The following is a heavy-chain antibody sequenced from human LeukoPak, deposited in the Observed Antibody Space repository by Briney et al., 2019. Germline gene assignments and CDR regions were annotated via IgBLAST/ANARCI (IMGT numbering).Heavy chain of an antibody. D-gene: IGHD4-17*01. Sequence: SETLSLTCTLSGYSITSGFYWAWIRQTPGKGLEWIGSIHHSGSTYYNPSLKSRVTISVDTSKNHSSLKLSSVTAADTAVYYCARDDSDYGYWGQGTLVTVSS. CDR3: ARDDSDYGY. CDR2: IHHSGST. J-gene: IGHJ4*02. V-gene: IGHV4-38-2*02. CDR1: GYSITSGFY.